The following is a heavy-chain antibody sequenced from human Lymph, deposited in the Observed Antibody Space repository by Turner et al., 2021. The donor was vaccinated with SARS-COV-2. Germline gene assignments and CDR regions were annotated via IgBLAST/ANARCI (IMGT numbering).Heavy chain of an antibody. Sequence: ELQLLDSGGGLVQPGGSLRPSCPASGFPFRTYEMNWVRQAPGKGLEWISYISSSGGTIYYADSLKGRFTISRDNAKNSLYLQMNSLRAEDTAVYYCARDQYYDSSGYYFFRASYFDLWGRGTLVTVSS. J-gene: IGHJ2*01. D-gene: IGHD3-22*01. CDR2: ISSSGGTI. V-gene: IGHV3-48*03. CDR1: GFPFRTYE. CDR3: ARDQYYDSSGYYFFRASYFDL.